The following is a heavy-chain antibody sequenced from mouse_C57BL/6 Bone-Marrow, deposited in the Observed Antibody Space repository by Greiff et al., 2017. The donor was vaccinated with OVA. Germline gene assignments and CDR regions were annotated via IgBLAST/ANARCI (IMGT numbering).Heavy chain of an antibody. V-gene: IGHV1-11*01. CDR2: IYPGSGDT. J-gene: IGHJ2*01. Sequence: QVQLQQSGAELASPGASVTLSCKASGYTFTDHLMNWVKKRPGQGLEWIGRIYPGSGDTNYHQKFLGKATFSVDRSSSTGYMVLNSLTSEDPTVYYCGRGDYYGSFFDYWGQGTTLTVSS. CDR3: GRGDYYGSFFDY. D-gene: IGHD1-1*01. CDR1: GYTFTDHL.